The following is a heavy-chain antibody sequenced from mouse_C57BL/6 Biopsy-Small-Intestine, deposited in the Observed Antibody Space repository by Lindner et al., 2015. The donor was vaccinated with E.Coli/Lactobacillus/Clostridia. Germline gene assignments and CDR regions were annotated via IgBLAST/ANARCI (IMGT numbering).Heavy chain of an antibody. CDR3: ARYSNSYAMDY. J-gene: IGHJ4*01. V-gene: IGHV1-82*01. D-gene: IGHD2-5*01. CDR1: GYAFSSSW. Sequence: VQLQESGAELVRPGASVKISCKASGYAFSSSWMNWVKQRPGKGLEWIGRIYPGDGDTNYNGKFKGKATLTSDTSSSTAYMQLSSLTSEDSAIYFCARYSNSYAMDYWGQGTSVTVSS. CDR2: IYPGDGDT.